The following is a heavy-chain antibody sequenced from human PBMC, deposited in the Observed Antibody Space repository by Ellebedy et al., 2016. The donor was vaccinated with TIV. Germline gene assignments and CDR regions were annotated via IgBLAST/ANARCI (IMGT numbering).Heavy chain of an antibody. CDR2: ISYDGSNK. D-gene: IGHD1-26*01. V-gene: IGHV3-30-3*01. J-gene: IGHJ3*02. Sequence: GESLKISCAASGFTFSTYGVNWVRQAPGKGLEWVAVISYDGSNKRYADSVKGRFSISRDTSKSTLYLQMTSLRPDDTAVYYCARDLRPFSGNPHDAFDIWGQGTVVTVSS. CDR3: ARDLRPFSGNPHDAFDI. CDR1: GFTFSTYG.